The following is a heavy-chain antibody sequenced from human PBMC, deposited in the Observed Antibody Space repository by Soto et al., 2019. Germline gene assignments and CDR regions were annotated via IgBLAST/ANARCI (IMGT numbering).Heavy chain of an antibody. CDR1: GGSVSSGSYY. D-gene: IGHD5-18*01. V-gene: IGHV4-61*01. CDR2: IYYSGST. Sequence: SETLSLTCTVSGGSVSSGSYYWTWIRQPPWRGLEWIGYIYYSGSTNYNPSLKSRVTISVDTSKNQFSLKLSSVTAADTAVYYCARCGYSYGYREDYYGMDVWGQGTTVTVSS. CDR3: ARCGYSYGYREDYYGMDV. J-gene: IGHJ6*02.